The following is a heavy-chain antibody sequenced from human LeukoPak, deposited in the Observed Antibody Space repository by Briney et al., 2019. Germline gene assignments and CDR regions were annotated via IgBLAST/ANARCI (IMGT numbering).Heavy chain of an antibody. J-gene: IGHJ4*02. CDR3: ARHWGRGYYYFDY. V-gene: IGHV3-7*01. Sequence: GGSLRLSCAASRFTFTNYWMRWVRQAPGKGREWVANINLDGSETYYVDSVKGRFTISRDNAKNSLYLQMSSLRAEDTAVYYCARHWGRGYYYFDYWGQGTLVTVSS. CDR2: INLDGSET. D-gene: IGHD3-22*01. CDR1: RFTFTNYW.